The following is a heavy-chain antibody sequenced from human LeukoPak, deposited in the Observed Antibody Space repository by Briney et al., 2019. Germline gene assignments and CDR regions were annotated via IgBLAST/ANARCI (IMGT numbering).Heavy chain of an antibody. CDR1: GGTFSSYA. CDR3: AREGQLRYFDY. Sequence: ASVKVSCKASGGTFSSYAISWVRQAPGQGLEWMGGIIPIFGTANYAQKFQGGVTITADESTSTAYMELSSLRSEDTAVYYCAREGQLRYFDYWGQGTLVTVSS. D-gene: IGHD6-6*01. J-gene: IGHJ4*02. CDR2: IIPIFGTA. V-gene: IGHV1-69*13.